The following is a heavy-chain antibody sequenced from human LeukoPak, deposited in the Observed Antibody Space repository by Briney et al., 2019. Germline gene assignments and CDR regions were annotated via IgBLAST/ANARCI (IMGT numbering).Heavy chain of an antibody. CDR1: GYTFTSYD. CDR3: ATVPRGREWLPLEY. Sequence: ASVKVSCKASGYTFTSYDINWVRQAPGKGLEWMGGFDPEDGETIYAQKFQGRVTMTEDTSTDTAYMELSSLRSEDTAVYYCATVPRGREWLPLEYWGQGTLVTVSS. D-gene: IGHD3-3*01. J-gene: IGHJ4*02. CDR2: FDPEDGET. V-gene: IGHV1-24*01.